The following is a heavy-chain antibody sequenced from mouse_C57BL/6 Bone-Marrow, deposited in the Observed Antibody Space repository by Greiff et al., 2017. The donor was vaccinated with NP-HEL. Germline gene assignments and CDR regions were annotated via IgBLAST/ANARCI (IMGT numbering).Heavy chain of an antibody. CDR1: GYTFTSYW. CDR3: AREGDYGSSYGYWYFDV. V-gene: IGHV1-69*01. Sequence: QVQLQQPGAELVMPGASVKLFCKASGYTFTSYWMHWVKQRPGQGLEWIGEIDPSDSYTNYNQKFKGKSTLTVDKSSSTAYMQLSSLTSEDSAVYYCAREGDYGSSYGYWYFDVWGTGTTVTVSS. J-gene: IGHJ1*03. CDR2: IDPSDSYT. D-gene: IGHD1-1*01.